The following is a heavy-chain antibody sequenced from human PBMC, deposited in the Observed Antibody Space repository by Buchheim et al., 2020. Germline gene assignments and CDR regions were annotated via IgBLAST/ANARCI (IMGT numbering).Heavy chain of an antibody. Sequence: QLQLQESGPGLVKPSETLSLTCTVSGGSISSSSYYWGWIRQPPGKGLEWIGSIYYSGSTYYNPSLKSRVTISVDTSKNQFSLKLSSVTAADTAVYYCARVRSGMKPAAYYYYYYMDVWGKGTT. D-gene: IGHD1-26*01. CDR2: IYYSGST. CDR3: ARVRSGMKPAAYYYYYYMDV. CDR1: GGSISSSSYY. V-gene: IGHV4-39*07. J-gene: IGHJ6*03.